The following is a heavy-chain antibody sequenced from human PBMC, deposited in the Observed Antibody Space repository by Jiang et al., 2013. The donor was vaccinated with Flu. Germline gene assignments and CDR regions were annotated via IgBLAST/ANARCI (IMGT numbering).Heavy chain of an antibody. V-gene: IGHV3-30*18. CDR1: GFTFNNYG. CDR2: ISHDGSSK. Sequence: QLVESGGGVVQPGGSLRLSCAASGFTFNNYGMNWVRQAPGKGLEWVAVISHDGSSKYHPDSVRGRFTISRDNSKNTLYLQMNSLRGEDTAVYYCAKDHPAGRGDFWSPDYFPDYWGQGTLVTVSS. CDR3: AKDHPAGRGDFWSPDYFPDY. J-gene: IGHJ4*02. D-gene: IGHD3-3*01.